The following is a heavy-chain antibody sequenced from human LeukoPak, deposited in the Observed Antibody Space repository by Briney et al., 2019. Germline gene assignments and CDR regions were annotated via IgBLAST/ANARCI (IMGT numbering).Heavy chain of an antibody. J-gene: IGHJ4*02. V-gene: IGHV3-7*03. CDR3: AKGTPQYYDSSGYYSDYFDY. CDR2: IKQDGSEK. Sequence: GGSLRLSCAASGFTFSSYWMSWVRQAPGKGLEWVANIKQDGSEKYYVDSVKGRFTISRDNAKNSLYLQMNSLRAEDTAVYYCAKGTPQYYDSSGYYSDYFDYWGQGTLVTVSS. D-gene: IGHD3-22*01. CDR1: GFTFSSYW.